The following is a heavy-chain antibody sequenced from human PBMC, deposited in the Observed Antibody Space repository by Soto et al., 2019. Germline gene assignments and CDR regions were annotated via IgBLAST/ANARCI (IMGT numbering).Heavy chain of an antibody. Sequence: PSETLSITCTVSGGSVSSGSYYWSWIRQPPGKGLEWIGYIYYSGSTNYNPSLKSRVTISVDTSKNQFSLKLSSVTAADTAVYYCARTGAGRYSSGLLPHNWGQGTLVTVSS. CDR2: IYYSGST. D-gene: IGHD6-19*01. J-gene: IGHJ4*02. CDR1: GGSVSSGSYY. V-gene: IGHV4-61*01. CDR3: ARTGAGRYSSGLLPHN.